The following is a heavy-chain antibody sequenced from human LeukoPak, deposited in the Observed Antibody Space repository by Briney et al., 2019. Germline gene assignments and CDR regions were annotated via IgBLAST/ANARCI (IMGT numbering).Heavy chain of an antibody. CDR2: IYSGGST. CDR3: ARDRGSSRTIL. D-gene: IGHD6-13*01. Sequence: GGSLRLSCAASGFTVNSNYMSWVRQAPGKGLEWVSVIYSGGSTYYADSVKGRFTISRDNSKNTLYLQMNSLRAEDTAVYYCARDRGSSRTILWGQGTLVTVSS. J-gene: IGHJ4*02. CDR1: GFTVNSNY. V-gene: IGHV3-53*01.